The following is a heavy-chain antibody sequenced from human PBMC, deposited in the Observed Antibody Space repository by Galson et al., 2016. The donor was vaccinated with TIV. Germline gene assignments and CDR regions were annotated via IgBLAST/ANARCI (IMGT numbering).Heavy chain of an antibody. V-gene: IGHV1-69*13. Sequence: SVKVSCKASGGIFRNYPISWVRQAPGQGLEWMGGIIPIFNIADYAQKFQGRVTITADESARTVSMELSSLRSDDTAVYYCARAGGGYHDTYWYFDLWAVAPWSLSPQ. CDR1: GGIFRNYP. CDR3: ARAGGGYHDTYWYFDL. CDR2: IIPIFNIA. D-gene: IGHD3-22*01. J-gene: IGHJ2*01.